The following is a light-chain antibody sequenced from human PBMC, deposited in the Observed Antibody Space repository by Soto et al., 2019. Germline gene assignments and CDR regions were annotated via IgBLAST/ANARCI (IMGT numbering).Light chain of an antibody. J-gene: IGLJ1*01. CDR2: MVS. V-gene: IGLV2-14*01. CDR1: SSDVGNYNY. Sequence: QSVLTQPASVSGSPGQSITISCTGTSSDVGNYNYVSWYQQYPGRVPKLLIYMVSNRPSGVSNRFSGSESGNTASLTISGLQAEDEADYFCTSPTPGSLYVFGTGTKVTV. CDR3: TSPTPGSLYV.